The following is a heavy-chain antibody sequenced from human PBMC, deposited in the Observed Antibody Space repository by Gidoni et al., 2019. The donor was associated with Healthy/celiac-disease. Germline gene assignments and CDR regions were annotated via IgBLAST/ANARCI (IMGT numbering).Heavy chain of an antibody. Sequence: EVQLVESGGGLVKPGGSLSISCAASGFTFSSYSMNWVRKAPGKGREWVSSISSSSSYIYYADSVKGRFTISRDNAKNSLYLQMNSLRAEDTAVYYCARDPGPFDYWGQGTLVTVSS. V-gene: IGHV3-21*01. CDR2: ISSSSSYI. J-gene: IGHJ4*02. CDR1: GFTFSSYS. CDR3: ARDPGPFDY.